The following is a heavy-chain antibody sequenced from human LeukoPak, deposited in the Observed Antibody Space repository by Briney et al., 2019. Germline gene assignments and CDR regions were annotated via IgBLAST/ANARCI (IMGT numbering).Heavy chain of an antibody. CDR1: GFSLNTRGVG. J-gene: IGHJ5*02. Sequence: SGPTLVKPTETLMLTCTFSGFSLNTRGVGVGWIRQAPGKALEWLALISRDDDKRYRPSLKSRLTITKDTSKNQVALTLANLDPVDTATYYCAHTGSAHGDDWFDPWGQGTLVTVSS. CDR3: AHTGSAHGDDWFDP. D-gene: IGHD7-27*01. V-gene: IGHV2-5*02. CDR2: ISRDDDK.